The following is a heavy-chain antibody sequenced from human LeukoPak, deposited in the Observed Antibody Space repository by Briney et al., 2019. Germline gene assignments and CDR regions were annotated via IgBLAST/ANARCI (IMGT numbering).Heavy chain of an antibody. CDR3: ARALRLGWTGVDY. CDR2: TYYRSKWYN. J-gene: IGHJ4*02. CDR1: GDSVSSNSAA. Sequence: SQNLSLTCAISGDSVSSNSAAWNWIRQSPSRGLEWLGRTYYRSKWYNDYAVSVKSRITINPDTPKNQFSLQLNSVTPEDTAVYYCARALRLGWTGVDYWGQGTLVTVSS. V-gene: IGHV6-1*01. D-gene: IGHD6-19*01.